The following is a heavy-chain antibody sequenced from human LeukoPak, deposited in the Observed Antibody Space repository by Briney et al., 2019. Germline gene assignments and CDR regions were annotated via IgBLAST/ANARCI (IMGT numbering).Heavy chain of an antibody. CDR1: GFTFSSYG. Sequence: GRSLRLSCAASGFTFSSYGMHWVRQAPGKGLEWVAVISYDGSNKYYADSVKGRFTISRDNSKNTLYLQMSSLRAEDTAVYYCAKEEGDSYGIDYWGRGTLVTVSS. CDR2: ISYDGSNK. J-gene: IGHJ4*02. D-gene: IGHD5-18*01. CDR3: AKEEGDSYGIDY. V-gene: IGHV3-30*18.